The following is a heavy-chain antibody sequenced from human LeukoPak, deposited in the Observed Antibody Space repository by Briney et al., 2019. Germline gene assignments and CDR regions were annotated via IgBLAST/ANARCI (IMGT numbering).Heavy chain of an antibody. J-gene: IGHJ6*02. CDR3: ARDPGGMDV. CDR1: GFSFSLYG. Sequence: PGGSLRLSCGASGFSFSLYGMHWVRQAPGKGLEWVSVIYSGGSTYYADSVKGRFTISRDNSKNTLYLQMNSLRAEDTAVYYCARDPGGMDVWGQGTTVTVSS. V-gene: IGHV3-53*01. CDR2: IYSGGST.